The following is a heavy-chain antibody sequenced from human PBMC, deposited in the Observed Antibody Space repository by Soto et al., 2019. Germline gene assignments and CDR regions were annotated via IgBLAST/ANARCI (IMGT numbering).Heavy chain of an antibody. V-gene: IGHV3-73*02. CDR2: IRSKANSYAT. CDR3: TRRDGRGEYGDPRPIQNNWFDP. D-gene: IGHD4-17*01. CDR1: GFTFSGSA. Sequence: EVQLVESGGGLVQPGGSLKLSCAASGFTFSGSAMHWVRQASGKGLEWVGRIRSKANSYATAYAASVKGRFTISRDDSKNTAYLQMNSLKTEDTVVYYCTRRDGRGEYGDPRPIQNNWFDPGGQGTMVTVSS. J-gene: IGHJ5*02.